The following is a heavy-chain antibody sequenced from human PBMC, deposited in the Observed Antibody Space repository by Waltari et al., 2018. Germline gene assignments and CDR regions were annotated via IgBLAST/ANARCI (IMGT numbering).Heavy chain of an antibody. Sequence: EVQLVESGGGLVQPGGSLRLSCAASGFTFSSYEMNWVRQAPGKGLGWVAYSSSSGSTRYYADSVKGRFTIARDNAKNSLYLQMNSLRAEDTAVYYCARKSGRFDYWGQGTLVTVSS. J-gene: IGHJ4*02. CDR3: ARKSGRFDY. V-gene: IGHV3-48*03. D-gene: IGHD3-3*01. CDR1: GFTFSSYE. CDR2: SSSSGSTR.